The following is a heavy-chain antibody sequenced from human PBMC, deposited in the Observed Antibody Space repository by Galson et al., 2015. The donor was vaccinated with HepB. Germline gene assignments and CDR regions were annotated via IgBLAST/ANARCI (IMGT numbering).Heavy chain of an antibody. CDR3: ARGGVGVDSSGWPHHDY. J-gene: IGHJ4*02. Sequence: SVKVSCKASGYTFTAYYMHWVRQAPGQGLEWMGWINPNSGGTNYAQKFQGRVTMTRDTSISTAYMELSRLRSDDTAVYYCARGGVGVDSSGWPHHDYWGQGTRSPSPQ. CDR1: GYTFTAYY. V-gene: IGHV1-2*02. D-gene: IGHD6-19*01. CDR2: INPNSGGT.